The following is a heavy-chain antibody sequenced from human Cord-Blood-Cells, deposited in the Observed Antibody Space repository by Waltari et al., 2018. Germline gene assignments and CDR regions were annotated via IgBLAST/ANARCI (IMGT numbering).Heavy chain of an antibody. Sequence: QVQLVQSGAEVKKPAASVTVSCKASGYTFTGSYMHSVRPAPGQGLEWMGWINPNSGGTNYAQKFQGRVTMTRDTSISTAYMELSRLRSDDTAVYYCARDRTGDSTGFDAFDIWGQGTMVTVSS. CDR1: GYTFTGSY. CDR3: ARDRTGDSTGFDAFDI. CDR2: INPNSGGT. V-gene: IGHV1-2*02. D-gene: IGHD7-27*01. J-gene: IGHJ3*02.